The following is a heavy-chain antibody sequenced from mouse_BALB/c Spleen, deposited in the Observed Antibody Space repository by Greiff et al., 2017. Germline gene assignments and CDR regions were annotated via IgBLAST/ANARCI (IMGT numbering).Heavy chain of an antibody. Sequence: EVQRVESGGGLVQPGGSLKLSCAASGFTFSSYTMSWVRQTPEKRLEWVAYISNGGGSTYYPDTVKGRFTISRDNPKNTLFLQMTSLRSEDTAMYYCARYGNYLYYAMDYWGQGTSVTVSS. CDR2: ISNGGGST. V-gene: IGHV5-12-2*01. J-gene: IGHJ4*01. CDR3: ARYGNYLYYAMDY. CDR1: GFTFSSYT. D-gene: IGHD2-1*01.